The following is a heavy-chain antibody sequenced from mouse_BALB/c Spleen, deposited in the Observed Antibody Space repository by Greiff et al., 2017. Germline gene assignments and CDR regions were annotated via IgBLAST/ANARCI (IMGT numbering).Heavy chain of an antibody. CDR2: IDPANGNT. V-gene: IGHV14-3*02. J-gene: IGHJ4*01. Sequence: VQLKQSGAELVKPGASVKLSCTASGFNIKDTYMHWVKQRPEQGLEWIGRIDPANGNTKYDPKFQGKATITADTSSNTAYLQLSSLTSEDTAVYYCVEGGDYWGQGTSVTVSS. CDR1: GFNIKDTY. CDR3: VEGGDY.